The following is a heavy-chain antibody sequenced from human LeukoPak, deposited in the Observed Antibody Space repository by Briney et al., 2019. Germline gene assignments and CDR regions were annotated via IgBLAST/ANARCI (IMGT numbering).Heavy chain of an antibody. CDR2: IYTSGST. V-gene: IGHV4-4*07. CDR1: GGSISSYY. CDR3: AREAIDPSSSYYYYMDV. Sequence: PSETLSLTCTVSGGSISSYYWSWIRQPAGKGLEWIGRIYTSGSTNYNPSLKSRVTMSVDTSKNQFSLKLSSVTAADTAVYYCAREAIDPSSSYYYYMDVWGKGITATISS. D-gene: IGHD6-13*01. J-gene: IGHJ6*03.